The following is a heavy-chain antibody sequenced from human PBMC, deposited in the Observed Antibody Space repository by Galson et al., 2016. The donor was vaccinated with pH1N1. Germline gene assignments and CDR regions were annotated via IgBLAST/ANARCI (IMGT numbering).Heavy chain of an antibody. D-gene: IGHD4-17*01. CDR2: IYPGDSDT. Sequence: QSGAEVKKPGESLKISCKGSGYSFTSYWIGWVRQMPGKGLEWMGIIYPGDSDTRYSPSFQGQVTISADKSISTAYLQWSSLKASDTAMYYCARPSEGYRDSPQYFDLWGRGTLVTVSS. V-gene: IGHV5-51*03. CDR3: ARPSEGYRDSPQYFDL. CDR1: GYSFTSYW. J-gene: IGHJ2*01.